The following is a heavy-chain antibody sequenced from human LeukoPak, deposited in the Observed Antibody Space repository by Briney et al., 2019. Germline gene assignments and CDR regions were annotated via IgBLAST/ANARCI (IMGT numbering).Heavy chain of an antibody. Sequence: PSETLSLTCTVSGGSFRSSSYYWGWIRQPPGKGLEWIGEIYHSGSTNYNPSLKSRVTISVDKSKNQFSLKLSSVTAADTAVYYCARGLTDTAMVIYYYYGMDVWGQGTTVTVSS. J-gene: IGHJ6*02. V-gene: IGHV4-39*07. CDR1: GGSFRSSSYY. CDR3: ARGLTDTAMVIYYYYGMDV. CDR2: IYHSGST. D-gene: IGHD5-18*01.